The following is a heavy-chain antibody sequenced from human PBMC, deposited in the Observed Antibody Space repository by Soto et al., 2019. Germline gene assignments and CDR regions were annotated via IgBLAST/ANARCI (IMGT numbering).Heavy chain of an antibody. CDR3: ARLVKIVPPVFWFDP. D-gene: IGHD2-2*01. Sequence: QLQLQESGPGLVKPSETLSLTCTVSGGSISSSGYYWDWIRQPPGKGLEWIGSIHYSGSTYYNPSLKSRVTISVDTSKNQFSLKLTSVTAADTAVYYCARLVKIVPPVFWFDPWGQGTLVTVSS. CDR2: IHYSGST. CDR1: GGSISSSGYY. V-gene: IGHV4-39*01. J-gene: IGHJ5*02.